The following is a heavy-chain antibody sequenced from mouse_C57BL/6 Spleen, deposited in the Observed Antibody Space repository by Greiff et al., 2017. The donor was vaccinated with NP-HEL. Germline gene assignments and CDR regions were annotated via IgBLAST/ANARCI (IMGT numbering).Heavy chain of an antibody. CDR1: GYSITSGYD. Sequence: EVQLQQSGPGMVKPSQSLSLTCTVTGYSITSGYDWHWIRHFPGNKLEWMGYISYSGSTNYNPSLKSRISITHDTSKNHFFLKLNSVTTEDTATYYCARGRPGYYYFDYWGQGTTLTVSS. J-gene: IGHJ2*01. CDR2: ISYSGST. V-gene: IGHV3-1*01. D-gene: IGHD2-12*01. CDR3: ARGRPGYYYFDY.